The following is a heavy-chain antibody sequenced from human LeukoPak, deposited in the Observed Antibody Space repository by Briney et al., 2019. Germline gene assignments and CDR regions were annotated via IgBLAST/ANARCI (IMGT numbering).Heavy chain of an antibody. J-gene: IGHJ4*02. CDR3: TTVDGDSGPPFEY. D-gene: IGHD2-21*01. CDR2: IKSNFDGGTT. Sequence: GGPLRLSCAASDFTFSNAWMNWVRQAPGKGLEWVGRIKSNFDGGTTDYAAPVKGRFTISRDDSKSTLYLQMNSLNTEDTAVYYCTTVDGDSGPPFEYWGQGTLVTVPS. CDR1: DFTFSNAW. V-gene: IGHV3-15*07.